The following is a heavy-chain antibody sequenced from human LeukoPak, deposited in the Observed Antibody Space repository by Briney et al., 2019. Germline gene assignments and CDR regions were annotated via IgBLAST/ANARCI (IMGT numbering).Heavy chain of an antibody. Sequence: GESLRLSCAASGFTVSSNYMSWVRQAPGKGLEWISVISGTGDVTVYADSVKGRFTISRDNSKNTLDLQMTSLRAEGTAIYHCAKACTTAARQPFDSWGQGTLVTVSS. CDR1: GFTVSSNY. D-gene: IGHD6-6*01. V-gene: IGHV3-23*01. J-gene: IGHJ4*02. CDR2: ISGTGDVT. CDR3: AKACTTAARQPFDS.